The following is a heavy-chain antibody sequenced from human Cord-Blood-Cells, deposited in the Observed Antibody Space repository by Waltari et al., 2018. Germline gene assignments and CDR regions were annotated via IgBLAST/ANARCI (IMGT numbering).Heavy chain of an antibody. J-gene: IGHJ4*02. CDR1: GYTFTGYY. Sequence: QVQLLQSGAEVKKPGASVKVSCKASGYTFTGYYMPWVRQAQGQGLEWMGWINPNSGGTNYAQKFQGWVTMTRDTSISTAYMELSRLRSDDTAVYYCARASGGKGGNGYFDYWGQGTLVTVSS. CDR2: INPNSGGT. CDR3: ARASGGKGGNGYFDY. V-gene: IGHV1-2*04. D-gene: IGHD2-15*01.